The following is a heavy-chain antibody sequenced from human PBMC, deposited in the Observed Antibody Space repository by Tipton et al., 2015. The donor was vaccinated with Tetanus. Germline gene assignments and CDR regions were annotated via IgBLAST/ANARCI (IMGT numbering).Heavy chain of an antibody. D-gene: IGHD6-13*01. CDR3: ARGWGSSLYYFDN. CDR1: GGSISSFY. V-gene: IGHV4-59*01. J-gene: IGHJ4*02. CDR2: IFDTGST. Sequence: TLSLTCTVSGGSISSFYWTWIRQPPGKGLEWIGYIFDTGSTNYNPSLKSRVTMSLDTSKNQFSLHLTSVTAADTAVYYCARGWGSSLYYFDNWGQGTLVTVSS.